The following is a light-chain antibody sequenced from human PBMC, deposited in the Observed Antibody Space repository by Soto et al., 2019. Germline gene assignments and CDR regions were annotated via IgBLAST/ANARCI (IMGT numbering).Light chain of an antibody. CDR3: SSYTSGSTPVV. Sequence: QSALTQPASVSGSPGQSITISCTGTSSDVGGYNYVSWYQQHPGKAPKLMIYDVSNRPLGVSNRFSGSKSGNTASLTISGLQAEDEADYYCSSYTSGSTPVVFGGGTQLTVL. V-gene: IGLV2-14*03. CDR2: DVS. J-gene: IGLJ2*01. CDR1: SSDVGGYNY.